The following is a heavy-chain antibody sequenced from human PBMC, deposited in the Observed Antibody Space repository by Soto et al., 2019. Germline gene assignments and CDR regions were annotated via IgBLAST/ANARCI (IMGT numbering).Heavy chain of an antibody. CDR3: ARELQGLYYFDF. Sequence: SVKVSCKTSGYSFTSYAMHWVRQAPGQRLEWLGWINADNGDTKYSQKFSGRVTITRDTSANTAFMELSSLRSEDTAMYYCARELQGLYYFDFWG. D-gene: IGHD4-4*01. V-gene: IGHV1-3*01. CDR2: INADNGDT. CDR1: GYSFTSYA. J-gene: IGHJ4*01.